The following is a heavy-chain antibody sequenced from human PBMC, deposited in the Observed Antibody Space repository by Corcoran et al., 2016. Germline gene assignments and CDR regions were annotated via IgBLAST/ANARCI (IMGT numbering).Heavy chain of an antibody. J-gene: IGHJ4*02. Sequence: QVQLVQSGAEVKKPGASVKVSCQASGYTFSSYNMQWVRQAPGQGLEWMGIINPSGGSATYAQKFQGRVTMTRDKSTSTVYMELSSLRFEDTAVYYCARDSGSWSVDYWGQGTLVTVSS. CDR1: GYTFSSYN. D-gene: IGHD6-13*01. CDR3: ARDSGSWSVDY. V-gene: IGHV1-46*01. CDR2: INPSGGSA.